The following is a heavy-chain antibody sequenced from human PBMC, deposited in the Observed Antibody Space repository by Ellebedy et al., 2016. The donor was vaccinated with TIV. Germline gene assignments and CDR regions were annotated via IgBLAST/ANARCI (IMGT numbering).Heavy chain of an antibody. V-gene: IGHV3-21*04. CDR3: ARVGCSNTSCSL. D-gene: IGHD2-2*01. CDR1: GFSFSSYS. CDR2: ISKTSSYI. J-gene: IGHJ4*02. Sequence: GGSLRLXXATSGFSFSSYSMIWFRQAPGKGLEWVSSISKTSSYIYYADSVKGRFTISRDNARNSLYLQMNSLRAEDTALYYCARVGCSNTSCSLWGQGTLATVSS.